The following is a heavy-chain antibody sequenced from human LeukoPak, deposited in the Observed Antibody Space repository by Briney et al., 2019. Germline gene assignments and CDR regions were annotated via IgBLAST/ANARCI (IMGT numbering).Heavy chain of an antibody. CDR1: GFTFTNAW. CDR2: IKSKTDGGTT. CDR3: SKVRGSVSSAIDY. Sequence: PGRSLRLSCAASGFTFTNAWMSWVRQAPGKGLEWVGRIKSKTDGGTTDYAAPVKGRFTISRDDSENMLYLQMNSLKTEDTAVYYCSKVRGSVSSAIDYWGQGTLVTVSS. V-gene: IGHV3-15*01. D-gene: IGHD3-22*01. J-gene: IGHJ4*02.